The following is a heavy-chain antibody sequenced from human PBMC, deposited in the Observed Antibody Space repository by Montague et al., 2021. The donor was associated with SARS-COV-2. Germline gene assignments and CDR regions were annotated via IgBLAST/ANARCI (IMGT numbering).Heavy chain of an antibody. J-gene: IGHJ6*02. V-gene: IGHV3-48*03. CDR3: ARGEENYDILTGYHKDYYYYYGMDA. CDR1: GFTFSSYE. D-gene: IGHD3-9*01. Sequence: SLRLSCAASGFTFSSYEMNWVRQAPGKGLEWVSYISSSGSTIYYADSVKGRFTISRDNAKNSLYLQMNSLRAEDTAVYYCARGEENYDILTGYHKDYYYYYGMDAWGQGTTVTVSS. CDR2: ISSSGSTI.